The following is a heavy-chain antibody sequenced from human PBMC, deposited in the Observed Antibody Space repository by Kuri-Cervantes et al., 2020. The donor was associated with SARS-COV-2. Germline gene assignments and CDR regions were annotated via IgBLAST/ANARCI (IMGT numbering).Heavy chain of an antibody. J-gene: IGHJ6*03. CDR1: GGSFSGYY. Sequence: SETLSLTCAVYGGSFSGYYWSWIRQPPGKGLEWIGEINDSGSTNYNPSLKSRVTISVDTSKNQFSLKLSSVTAADTAVYYCARGSRKSYYYYYMDVWGKGTTVTVSS. CDR2: INDSGST. CDR3: ARGSRKSYYYYYMDV. V-gene: IGHV4-34*01.